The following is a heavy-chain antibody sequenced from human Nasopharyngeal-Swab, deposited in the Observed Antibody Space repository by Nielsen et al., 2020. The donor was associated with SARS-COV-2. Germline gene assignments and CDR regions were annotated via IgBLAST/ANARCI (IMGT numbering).Heavy chain of an antibody. Sequence: GESLKISCAASGFTFSSYSMNWVRQAPGKGLEWVSSISSSSSYIYYADSVKGRFTISRDNAKNSLYLQMNSLRAEDTAVYYRARVGDYGDYYYYGMDVWGQGTTVTVSS. CDR1: GFTFSSYS. J-gene: IGHJ6*02. D-gene: IGHD4-17*01. CDR2: ISSSSSYI. V-gene: IGHV3-21*01. CDR3: ARVGDYGDYYYYGMDV.